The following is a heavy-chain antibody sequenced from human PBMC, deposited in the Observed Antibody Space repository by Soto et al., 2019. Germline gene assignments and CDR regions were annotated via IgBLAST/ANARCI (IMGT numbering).Heavy chain of an antibody. D-gene: IGHD4-4*01. CDR3: ARDFGDYSNYWLDY. CDR1: GYTFTGYY. J-gene: IGHJ4*02. V-gene: IGHV1-2*04. CDR2: INPNSGGT. Sequence: GASVKVSCRASGYTFTGYYMHWVRQAPGQGLEWMGWINPNSGGTNYAQKFQGWVTMTRDTSISTAYMELSRLRSDDTAVYYCARDFGDYSNYWLDYWGQGTLVSVSS.